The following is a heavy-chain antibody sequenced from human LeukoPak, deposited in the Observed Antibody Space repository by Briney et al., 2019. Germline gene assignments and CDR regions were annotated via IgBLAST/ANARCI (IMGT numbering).Heavy chain of an antibody. D-gene: IGHD3-10*01. CDR3: AKGRAYGSGSYIAY. CDR1: GFTFSSYG. CDR2: ISYDGSNK. J-gene: IGHJ4*02. V-gene: IGHV3-30*18. Sequence: GGSLRLSCAASGFTFSSYGMHWVRQAPGKGLEWVAVISYDGSNKYYADSVKGRFTISRDNSKNTLYLQMNSLRAEDTAVYYCAKGRAYGSGSYIAYWGQGTLVTVSS.